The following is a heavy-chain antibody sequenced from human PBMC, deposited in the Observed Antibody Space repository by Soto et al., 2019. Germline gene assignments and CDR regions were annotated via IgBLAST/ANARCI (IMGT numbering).Heavy chain of an antibody. V-gene: IGHV4-31*03. J-gene: IGHJ5*02. CDR2: IYYSGST. Sequence: KTSETLSLTCTVSGGSISSGGYYWSWIRQHPGKGLEWIGYIYYSGSTYYNPSLKSRVTISVDTPKNQFSLKLSSVTAADTAVYYCARDQGRYYDILTGYYRIDWFDPWGQGTLVTVSS. D-gene: IGHD3-9*01. CDR1: GGSISSGGYY. CDR3: ARDQGRYYDILTGYYRIDWFDP.